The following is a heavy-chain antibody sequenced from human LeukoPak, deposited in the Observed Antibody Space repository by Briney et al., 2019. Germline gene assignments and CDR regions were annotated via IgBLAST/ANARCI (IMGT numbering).Heavy chain of an antibody. J-gene: IGHJ6*02. CDR2: TYYKSKWYD. CDR1: GDSVSSNSAA. Sequence: SQTLSLTCAISGDSVSSNSAAWNWVRQSPSRGLEWLGRTYYKSKWYDDFAESVRSRIAINPDTSKNQFSLQLNSVTPEDTAVYYCARGRPSYYAMDVWGQGTTVTVSS. D-gene: IGHD6-6*01. V-gene: IGHV6-1*01. CDR3: ARGRPSYYAMDV.